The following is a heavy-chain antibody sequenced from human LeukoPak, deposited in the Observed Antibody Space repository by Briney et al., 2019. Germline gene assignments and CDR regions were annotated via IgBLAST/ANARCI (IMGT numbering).Heavy chain of an antibody. V-gene: IGHV3-66*01. CDR3: ASSDDYGDYGGLPPL. Sequence: GGSLRLSCAASGFTVSSNYMSWVRQAPGKGLEWVSVIYSGGSTYYADSVKGRFTISRDNSKNTLYLQMNSLRAEDTAVYYCASSDDYGDYGGLPPLWSQGTLVTVSS. D-gene: IGHD4-17*01. CDR2: IYSGGST. J-gene: IGHJ4*02. CDR1: GFTVSSNY.